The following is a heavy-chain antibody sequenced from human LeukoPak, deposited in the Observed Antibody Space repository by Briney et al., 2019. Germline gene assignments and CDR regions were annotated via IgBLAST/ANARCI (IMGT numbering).Heavy chain of an antibody. D-gene: IGHD3-9*01. J-gene: IGHJ5*02. CDR1: GGSFSGYY. CDR3: ARDHPSRLVIKGSGWFDP. V-gene: IGHV4-34*01. Sequence: PSETLSLTCAVYGGSFSGYYWSWIRQPPGKGLEWIGEINHSGSTNYNPSLKSRVTISVDTSKNQFSLKLSSVTAADTAVYYCARDHPSRLVIKGSGWFDPWGQGTLVTVSS. CDR2: INHSGST.